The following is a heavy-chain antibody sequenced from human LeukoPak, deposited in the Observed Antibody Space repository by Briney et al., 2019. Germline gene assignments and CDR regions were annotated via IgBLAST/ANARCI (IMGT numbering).Heavy chain of an antibody. D-gene: IGHD5-12*01. J-gene: IGHJ4*02. Sequence: GESLKISCKASGYSFSNYWIGWVRQMPGKGMEWMGIIYPGDSDTRYSPSFQGQVTISADKSISTAYLQWSSLKASDTAMYYCARPSNSGYDYWGQGALVTVSS. CDR3: ARPSNSGYDY. V-gene: IGHV5-51*01. CDR2: IYPGDSDT. CDR1: GYSFSNYW.